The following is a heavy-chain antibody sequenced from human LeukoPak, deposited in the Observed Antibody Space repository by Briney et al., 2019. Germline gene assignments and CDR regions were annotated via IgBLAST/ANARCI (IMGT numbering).Heavy chain of an antibody. J-gene: IGHJ4*02. D-gene: IGHD3-22*01. CDR2: INPNSGDT. V-gene: IGHV1-2*02. CDR1: GYSFIGFY. Sequence: GASVKVSCKASGYSFIGFYIYWVRQAPPQGLEWMGWINPNSGDTKYAQKFQGRVTMARDTSINTAYMELNSLISDDTALYYCATLGDSSGYYLRDYWGQGTPVTVSS. CDR3: ATLGDSSGYYLRDY.